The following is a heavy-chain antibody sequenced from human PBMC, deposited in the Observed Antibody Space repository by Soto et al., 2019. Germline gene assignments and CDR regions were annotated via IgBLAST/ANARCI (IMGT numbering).Heavy chain of an antibody. CDR1: GFTFSSYG. D-gene: IGHD2-2*01. CDR3: ARRGSSSTSCYAFYYYYYGMDV. Sequence: GGSLRLSCAASGFTFSSYGMSWVRQAPGKGLEWVANIKQDGSEKYYVDSVKGRFTISRDNAKNSLYLQMNSLRAEDTAVYYCARRGSSSTSCYAFYYYYYGMDVWGQGTTVTVSS. CDR2: IKQDGSEK. V-gene: IGHV3-7*01. J-gene: IGHJ6*02.